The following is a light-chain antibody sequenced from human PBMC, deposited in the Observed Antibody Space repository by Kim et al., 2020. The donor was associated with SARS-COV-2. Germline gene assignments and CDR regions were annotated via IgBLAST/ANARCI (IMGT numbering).Light chain of an antibody. J-gene: IGLJ2*01. CDR1: TSNNETNT. CDR2: PNN. Sequence: VSISCSASTSNNETNTVNWYQQLPGAAPQLLIHPNNQRPPGGPDRFSGSRFGTSASLTISGLQSEDEADYFCAAWEDSPDGYVVFGGGTKLTVL. V-gene: IGLV1-44*01. CDR3: AAWEDSPDGYVV.